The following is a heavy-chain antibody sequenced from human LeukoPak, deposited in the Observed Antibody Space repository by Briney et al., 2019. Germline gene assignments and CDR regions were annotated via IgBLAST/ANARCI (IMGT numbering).Heavy chain of an antibody. CDR3: ARSSNYYDSSGPHRAFDI. V-gene: IGHV1-18*01. J-gene: IGHJ3*02. CDR1: AYTFTGNS. D-gene: IGHD3-22*01. Sequence: AGVKVTLKGSAYTFTGNSNYWIRHPHAQGLGRMGGTSAYNGNTNYAQKLQGRVTMTTDTSTSTAYMELRSLRSDDTAVYYCARSSNYYDSSGPHRAFDIWGQGTMVTVSS. CDR2: TSAYNGNT.